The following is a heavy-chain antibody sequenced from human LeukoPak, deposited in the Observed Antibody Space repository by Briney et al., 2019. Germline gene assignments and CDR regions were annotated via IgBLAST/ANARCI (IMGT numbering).Heavy chain of an antibody. CDR2: IYYSGST. J-gene: IGHJ4*02. D-gene: IGHD1-1*01. Sequence: KPSETLSLTCTVSGGSISSYYWSWIWQPPGKVQEWIGYIYYSGSTNYNPSLKSRVTISVDTSKNQFSLKLSSVTAADTAVYYCARCSPGAIQRIDYWGQGTLVTVSS. CDR1: GGSISSYY. V-gene: IGHV4-59*01. CDR3: ARCSPGAIQRIDY.